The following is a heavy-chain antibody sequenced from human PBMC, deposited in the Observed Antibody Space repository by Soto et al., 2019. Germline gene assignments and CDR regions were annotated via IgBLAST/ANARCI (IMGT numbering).Heavy chain of an antibody. CDR3: ATGRYSGSSYYDGLDV. D-gene: IGHD1-26*01. CDR2: IQAASGNT. J-gene: IGHJ6*02. CDR1: GDTFTTYS. V-gene: IGHV1-3*01. Sequence: HVQLVQSGAEVKKPGASVKLSCKASGDTFTTYSFHWVRQAPGQGLEWMGWIQAASGNTKSSQRFQGRVTNTRDTSASTVYMELSSLSPEDTAVDYWATGRYSGSSYYDGLDVWGQGTTVTVSS.